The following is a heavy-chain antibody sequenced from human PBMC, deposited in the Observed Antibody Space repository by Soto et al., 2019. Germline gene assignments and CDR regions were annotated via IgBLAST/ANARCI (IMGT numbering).Heavy chain of an antibody. CDR3: GSVFEY. V-gene: IGHV3-7*01. Sequence: GGSLRLSCRGSGFIFGRIWMSWVRQAPGKGPQWVANINENGSEKNYVASVKGRFTISRDNAKNTVYLQMNSLRAEDSAVYYCGSVFEYWGHGTLVTVSS. CDR2: INENGSEK. J-gene: IGHJ4*01. CDR1: GFIFGRIW.